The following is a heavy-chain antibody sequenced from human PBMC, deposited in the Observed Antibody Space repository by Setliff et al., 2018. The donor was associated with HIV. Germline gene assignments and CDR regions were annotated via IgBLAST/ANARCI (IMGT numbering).Heavy chain of an antibody. Sequence: LSLTCTVSGGSITSGNYFWTWIRQSAGKGLEWIGHIYTDGSTNYNPSFRSRVTISVDSTKNQFSLKLSSVTAADTAVYYCARDARWLQFPYFDYWGQGTLVTVSS. V-gene: IGHV4-61*09. CDR3: ARDARWLQFPYFDY. CDR2: IYTDGST. J-gene: IGHJ4*01. CDR1: GGSITSGNYF. D-gene: IGHD5-12*01.